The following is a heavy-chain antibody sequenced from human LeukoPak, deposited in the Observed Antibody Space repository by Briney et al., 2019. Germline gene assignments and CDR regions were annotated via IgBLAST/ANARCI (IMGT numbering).Heavy chain of an antibody. D-gene: IGHD3-22*01. CDR2: IIPIFGTA. CDR3: ARVITYYYDSSGYDDAFDI. CDR1: GYTFTSYG. Sequence: ASVTVSFKASGYTFTSYGISWVRQAPGQGLEWMGGIIPIFGTANYAQKFQGRVTITADEATSTAYMELSRLRSEDTAVYYCARVITYYYDSSGYDDAFDIWGQGTMVTVSS. J-gene: IGHJ3*02. V-gene: IGHV1-69*13.